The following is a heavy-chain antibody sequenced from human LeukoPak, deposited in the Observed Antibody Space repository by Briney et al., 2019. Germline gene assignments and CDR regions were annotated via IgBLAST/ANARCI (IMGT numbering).Heavy chain of an antibody. J-gene: IGHJ1*01. V-gene: IGHV4-34*01. CDR3: ARGPRNGSGYYYLEYFQH. D-gene: IGHD3-22*01. CDR1: GGSFSGYY. Sequence: SETLSLTCAVYGGSFSGYYWSWIRQPPGKRLEWIGEINHSGSTNYNPSLKSRVTISVDTSKNQFSLKLSSVTAADTAVYYCARGPRNGSGYYYLEYFQHWGQGTLVTVSS. CDR2: INHSGST.